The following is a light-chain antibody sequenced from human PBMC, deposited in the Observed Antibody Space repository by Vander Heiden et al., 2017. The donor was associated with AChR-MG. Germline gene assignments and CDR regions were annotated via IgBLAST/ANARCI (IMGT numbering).Light chain of an antibody. V-gene: IGLV1-40*01. CDR3: QSYDSSLSGAV. J-gene: IGLJ7*01. CDR1: SSNIGAGYE. Sequence: QSVLTQPPSVSGAPGQWVTIPCPGSSSNIGAGYEVHWYQQLPGTAPKLLIYDNTNRPSGVPDRFSGSKSGTSASLAITGLQAEDEADYYCQSYDSSLSGAVFGGGTQLTVL. CDR2: DNT.